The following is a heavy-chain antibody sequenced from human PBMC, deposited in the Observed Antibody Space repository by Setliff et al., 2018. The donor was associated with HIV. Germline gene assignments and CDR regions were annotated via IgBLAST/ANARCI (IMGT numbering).Heavy chain of an antibody. D-gene: IGHD3-16*02. CDR1: GFAFRNYI. CDR2: ISSDGSDK. CDR3: AKPVVHHYYYMDV. V-gene: IGHV3-30*01. Sequence: GGSLRLSCAASGFAFRNYIFHWVRQAPGKGLEWVAIISSDGSDKNYADSVKGRFTVSRDNSKNTLYLQMNSLRPEDTAVYYCAKPVVHHYYYMDVWGKGTTVTVSS. J-gene: IGHJ6*03.